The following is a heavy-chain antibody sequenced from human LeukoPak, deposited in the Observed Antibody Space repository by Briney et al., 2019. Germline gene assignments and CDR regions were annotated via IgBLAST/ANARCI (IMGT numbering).Heavy chain of an antibody. CDR2: INHSGST. D-gene: IGHD4-11*01. Sequence: SETLSLTCAVYGGSFSGYYWSRIRQPPGKGLEWIGEINHSGSTNYNPSLKSRVTMSVDTSKNQFSLRLSSVTAADTAVYYCARPQRYSNYALDYWGQGTLVTVSS. J-gene: IGHJ4*02. CDR1: GGSFSGYY. CDR3: ARPQRYSNYALDY. V-gene: IGHV4-34*01.